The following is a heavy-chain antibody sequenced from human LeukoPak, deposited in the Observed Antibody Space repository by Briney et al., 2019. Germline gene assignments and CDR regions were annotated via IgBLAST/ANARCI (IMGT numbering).Heavy chain of an antibody. J-gene: IGHJ3*02. V-gene: IGHV4-39*01. CDR2: IYYSGST. CDR1: GGSISSSSYY. Sequence: SETLSLTYTVSGGSISSSSYYWGWIRQPPGKGLEWIGSIYYSGSTYYNPSLKSRVTISVDTSKNQFSLKLGSVTAADTAVYYCARQEYSTPGENAFDIWGQGTMVTVSS. D-gene: IGHD6-6*01. CDR3: ARQEYSTPGENAFDI.